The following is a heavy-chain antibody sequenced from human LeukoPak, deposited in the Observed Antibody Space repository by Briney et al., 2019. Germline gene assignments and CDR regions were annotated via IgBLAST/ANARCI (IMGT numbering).Heavy chain of an antibody. J-gene: IGHJ4*02. D-gene: IGHD6-19*01. CDR2: ISGYNGNT. Sequence: ASVKVSCKASGYTFTTYGITWVRQPPGQGLEWIGCISGYNGNTYYAQKLQGRVTMTTDTSTSTAYMEMRSLRSDDTGVYYCARDLETSSGWFNGLVGFWGQGTLVTVSS. CDR3: ARDLETSSGWFNGLVGF. CDR1: GYTFTTYG. V-gene: IGHV1-18*01.